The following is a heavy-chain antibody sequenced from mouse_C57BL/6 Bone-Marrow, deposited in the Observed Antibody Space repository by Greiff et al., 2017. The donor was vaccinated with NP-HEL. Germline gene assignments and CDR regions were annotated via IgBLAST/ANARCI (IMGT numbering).Heavy chain of an antibody. Sequence: LVESGPELVKPGASVKISCKASGYTFTDYYINWVKQRPGQGLEWIGWIFPGSGSTYYNEKFKGKATLTVDKSSSTAYMLLSSLTSEDSAVYFCARERIYYYGSSHSLFDYWGQGTTLTVSS. CDR1: GYTFTDYY. J-gene: IGHJ2*01. CDR2: IFPGSGST. CDR3: ARERIYYYGSSHSLFDY. V-gene: IGHV1-75*01. D-gene: IGHD1-1*01.